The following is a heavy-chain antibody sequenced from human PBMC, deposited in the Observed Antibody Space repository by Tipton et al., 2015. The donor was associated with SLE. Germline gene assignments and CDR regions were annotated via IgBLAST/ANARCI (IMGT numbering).Heavy chain of an antibody. CDR3: ARGRRAVTQRGFDY. J-gene: IGHJ4*02. CDR1: GGSFSGYY. Sequence: TLSLTCAVYGGSFSGYYWGWIRQPPGKGLEWIGEINHSGSTNYNPSLKSRVTISVDTSKNQFSLKLSSVTAADTAVYYCARGRRAVTQRGFDYWGQGTLVTVSS. CDR2: INHSGST. D-gene: IGHD4-17*01. V-gene: IGHV4-34*01.